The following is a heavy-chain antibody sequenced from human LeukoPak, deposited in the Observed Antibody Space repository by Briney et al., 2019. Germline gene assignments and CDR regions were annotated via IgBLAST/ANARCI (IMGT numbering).Heavy chain of an antibody. D-gene: IGHD3-22*01. V-gene: IGHV4-34*01. CDR1: GGSFSGYY. CDR2: INHSGST. Sequence: SETLSLTCAVYGGSFSGYYWSWIRQPPGKGLEWIGEINHSGSTNYNPSLKSRVTISVDTSKNQFSLKLSSVTAADTAVYYCARVVGAYYCDSSGYYPDYCGQGTLVTVSS. CDR3: ARVVGAYYCDSSGYYPDY. J-gene: IGHJ4*02.